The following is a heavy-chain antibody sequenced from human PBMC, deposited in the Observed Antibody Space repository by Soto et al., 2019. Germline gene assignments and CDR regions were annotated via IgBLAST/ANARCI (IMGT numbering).Heavy chain of an antibody. CDR1: GYTFTSYG. J-gene: IGHJ6*02. CDR3: ARDDKGLWLSARRHYYYGMDV. Sequence: QVQLVQSGAEVKKPGASVKVSCKASGYTFTSYGISWVRQAPGQGLEWMGWISAYNGNTNYAQKLQGRVTMTTDTSTRTAYMELRSLRSDDTAVYYCARDDKGLWLSARRHYYYGMDVWGQGTTVTVSS. V-gene: IGHV1-18*01. D-gene: IGHD5-18*01. CDR2: ISAYNGNT.